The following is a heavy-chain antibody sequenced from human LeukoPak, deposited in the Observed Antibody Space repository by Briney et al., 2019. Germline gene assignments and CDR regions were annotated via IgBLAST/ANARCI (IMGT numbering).Heavy chain of an antibody. V-gene: IGHV3-23*01. CDR3: AKADSEVAAGPYSFDY. CDR2: IRGSSHFT. Sequence: GPLRLSFAASGFPFSSSAMNWGRRAPETGLEWVSGIRGSSHFTYYADSVKGRFTISRDNSKSTLYLQMNSLRAEDTAVYFCAKADSEVAAGPYSFDYWGQGTLVTVSS. CDR1: GFPFSSSA. J-gene: IGHJ4*01. D-gene: IGHD6-13*01.